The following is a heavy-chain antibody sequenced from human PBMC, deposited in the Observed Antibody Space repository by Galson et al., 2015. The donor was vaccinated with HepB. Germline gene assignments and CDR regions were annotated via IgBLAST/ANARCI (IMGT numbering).Heavy chain of an antibody. V-gene: IGHV1-18*01. D-gene: IGHD1-26*01. Sequence: VKVSCKASGYPFINFGITWVRQAPGQGLEWMGWISGYHGNTKYAQKVQGRLTMTTDTSTNTAYMELRSLRADDTAVYYCARGTSEATTRAYYYYMDVWGKGTTVAVSS. J-gene: IGHJ6*03. CDR1: GYPFINFG. CDR2: ISGYHGNT. CDR3: ARGTSEATTRAYYYYMDV.